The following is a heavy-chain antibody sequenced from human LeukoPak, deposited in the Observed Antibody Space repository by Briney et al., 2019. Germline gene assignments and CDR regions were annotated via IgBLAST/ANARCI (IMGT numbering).Heavy chain of an antibody. CDR1: GYTLTTYW. V-gene: IGHV5-51*01. CDR3: ARGYGSGNYYLNG. Sequence: GESLKISCQGSGYTLTTYWIGWARQMPGKGLEWMGIIYPGDFDTRYSPSFQGQVTISADKSISTAYLQWSSLKASDTAMYYCARGYGSGNYYLNGWGQGTLVTVSS. CDR2: IYPGDFDT. D-gene: IGHD3-10*01. J-gene: IGHJ1*01.